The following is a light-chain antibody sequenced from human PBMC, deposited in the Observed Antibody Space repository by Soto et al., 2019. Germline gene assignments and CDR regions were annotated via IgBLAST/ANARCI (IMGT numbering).Light chain of an antibody. CDR3: QQYGSSQWT. CDR2: GAS. J-gene: IGKJ1*01. V-gene: IGKV3-20*01. Sequence: EIVWTPSPGTLSLSPVEKATLSCRASQSVSSSYLAWYQQKPGQAPRLLIYGASSRATGIPDRFSGSGSGTDFTLTISRLEPEDFAVYYCQQYGSSQWTFAQGTKVDVK. CDR1: QSVSSSY.